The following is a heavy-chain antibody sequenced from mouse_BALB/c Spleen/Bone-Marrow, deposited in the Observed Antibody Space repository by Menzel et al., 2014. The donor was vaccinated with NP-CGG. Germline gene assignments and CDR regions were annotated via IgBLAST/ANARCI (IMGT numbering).Heavy chain of an antibody. CDR1: GFSIKDTY. CDR2: IDPANGNT. V-gene: IGHV14-3*02. CDR3: ARAGRGRYFDV. D-gene: IGHD4-1*01. J-gene: IGHJ1*01. Sequence: VQLKQSGAELVKPGASVKLPCTASGFSIKDTYMHWVKQRPEQGLERIGRIDPANGNTKYDPKFQGKATITADTSSNTAYLQLSSLTSEDTAVYYCARAGRGRYFDVWGAGTTVTVSS.